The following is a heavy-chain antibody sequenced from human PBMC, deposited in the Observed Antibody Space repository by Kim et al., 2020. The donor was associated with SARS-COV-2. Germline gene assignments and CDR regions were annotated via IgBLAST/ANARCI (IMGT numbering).Heavy chain of an antibody. CDR1: GFTFSSYS. D-gene: IGHD1-26*01. CDR3: ATGLRGSYYYGMAV. CDR2: ISYDGSNK. Sequence: GGSLRLSCAAYGFTFSSYSMHWVRQAPGKGREWVAVISYDGSNKYSTASVKGRFTLSRDNYKNTLYLQMIRLRAEDTAVYYCATGLRGSYYYGMAVWGQG. J-gene: IGHJ6*01. V-gene: IGHV3-30*10.